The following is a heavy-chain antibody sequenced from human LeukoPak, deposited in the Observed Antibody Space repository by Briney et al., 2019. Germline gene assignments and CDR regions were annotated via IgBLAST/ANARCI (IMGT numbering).Heavy chain of an antibody. D-gene: IGHD6-13*01. J-gene: IGHJ4*02. V-gene: IGHV3-7*01. CDR2: IKQDGSEK. CDR3: ARDAWGAAGTGDY. Sequence: GGSLRLFCAASGFTFSSYWMSWVRQASGKGLEGVANIKQDGSEKYYVDSVKGRFTISRDNAKNSLYLQMNSLRAEDTAVYYCARDAWGAAGTGDYWGQGTLVTVSS. CDR1: GFTFSSYW.